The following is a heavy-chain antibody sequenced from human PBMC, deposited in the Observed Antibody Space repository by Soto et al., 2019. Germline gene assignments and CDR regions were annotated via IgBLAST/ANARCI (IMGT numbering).Heavy chain of an antibody. CDR2: IRSKANNYAT. J-gene: IGHJ3*02. CDR3: TRSDAFGI. V-gene: IGHV3-73*01. Sequence: GGSLRLSSAASGFTFSGSAMHWVRQASGKGLEWIGRIRSKANNYATAYAASIKGRFTISRDDSKNTAYLQMNSLKTEDTALYYCTRSDAFGIWGQGTMVTVSS. CDR1: GFTFSGSA.